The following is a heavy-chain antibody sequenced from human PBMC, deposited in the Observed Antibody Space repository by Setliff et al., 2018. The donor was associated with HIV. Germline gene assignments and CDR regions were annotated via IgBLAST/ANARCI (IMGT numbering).Heavy chain of an antibody. CDR1: GFTLSNSW. CDR3: AKCCGVTCYSASWYFDY. D-gene: IGHD2-21*02. V-gene: IGHV3-74*03. Sequence: GGSLRLSCAASGFTLSNSWMHWVSQAPGEGMVWDAHINNDGRKTTYADSVKGRFTVSRDNAKNTLYLQMISLRAEDTAVYHCAKCCGVTCYSASWYFDYWGQGTLVTVSS. CDR2: INNDGRKT. J-gene: IGHJ4*02.